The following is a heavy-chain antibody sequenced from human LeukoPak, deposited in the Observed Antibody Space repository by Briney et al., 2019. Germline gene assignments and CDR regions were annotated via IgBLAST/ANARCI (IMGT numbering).Heavy chain of an antibody. CDR2: INPDSGST. Sequence: PGESLKISCRGSGYTFTTYYMHWVRQAPGQGLEWMGIINPDSGSTNYAQNFQGRVTMTRDTSTSTVYMELSSLRSEDTAVYFCARDLQARVALYSPDFWGQGTLVTVSS. CDR3: ARDLQARVALYSPDF. V-gene: IGHV1-46*01. D-gene: IGHD2-21*01. J-gene: IGHJ4*02. CDR1: GYTFTTYY.